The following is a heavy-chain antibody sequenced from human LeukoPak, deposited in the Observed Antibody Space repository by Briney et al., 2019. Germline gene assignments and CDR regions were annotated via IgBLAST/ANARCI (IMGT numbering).Heavy chain of an antibody. J-gene: IGHJ4*02. D-gene: IGHD5-12*01. Sequence: APVKVSCKASGYTFSNYGFSWVRQAPGQGLEWMGWISVYNGNTNYAQKFQGRVTMTTDTSTRTAFMELRSLRSDDTAVYFCARDEGSGYDSLGYWGQGTLVTVSS. CDR3: ARDEGSGYDSLGY. CDR1: GYTFSNYG. V-gene: IGHV1-18*01. CDR2: ISVYNGNT.